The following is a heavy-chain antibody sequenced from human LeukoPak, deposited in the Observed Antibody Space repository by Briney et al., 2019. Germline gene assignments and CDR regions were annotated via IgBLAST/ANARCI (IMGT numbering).Heavy chain of an antibody. CDR3: AKGGYSYGYPLDY. J-gene: IGHJ4*02. Sequence: GGSLRLSCAASGFTFSSYAMSWVRQAPGKGLEWVSAISGSGGSTYYADSVKGRFTISRDNSKNTLYLQVNSLRAEDTAVYYCAKGGYSYGYPLDYWGQGTLVTVSS. CDR1: GFTFSSYA. CDR2: ISGSGGST. D-gene: IGHD5-18*01. V-gene: IGHV3-23*01.